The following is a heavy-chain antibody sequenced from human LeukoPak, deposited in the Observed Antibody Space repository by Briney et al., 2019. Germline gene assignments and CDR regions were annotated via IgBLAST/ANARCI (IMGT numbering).Heavy chain of an antibody. V-gene: IGHV3-30*04. CDR1: GFTFSSST. Sequence: PGGSLRLSCAASGFTFSSSTMHWVRQAPGKGLEWVAVISYDGSNKYYADSVKGRFTISRDNAKNSLFLQMNSLRAEDTAVYYCARVLRYCSGGNCYSGGLGYMDVWGKGTTVTISS. J-gene: IGHJ6*03. CDR2: ISYDGSNK. D-gene: IGHD2-15*01. CDR3: ARVLRYCSGGNCYSGGLGYMDV.